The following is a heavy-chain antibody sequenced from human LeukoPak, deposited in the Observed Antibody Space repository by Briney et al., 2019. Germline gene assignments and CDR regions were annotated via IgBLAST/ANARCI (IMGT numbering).Heavy chain of an antibody. Sequence: PGGSLRLSCAASGFTVSSNYMSWVRQAPGKGLEWVSVIYSCGSTYYADSVKGRFTISRDNSKNTLYLQMNSLRAEDTAVYYCARGNCSGGSCYHNWSDPWGQGTLVTVSS. J-gene: IGHJ5*02. CDR2: IYSCGST. V-gene: IGHV3-66*03. CDR1: GFTVSSNY. D-gene: IGHD2-15*01. CDR3: ARGNCSGGSCYHNWSDP.